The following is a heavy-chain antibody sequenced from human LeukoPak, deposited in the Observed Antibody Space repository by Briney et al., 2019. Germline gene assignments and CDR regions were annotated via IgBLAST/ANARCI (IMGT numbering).Heavy chain of an antibody. D-gene: IGHD3-16*01. Sequence: ASVKVSCKAYGYTCMSHGISWGRQAPGQGLEWMGWISGSSSNTNYAQRLQGRVTMTTDTSTTTAYMELRSLRSDDTAVYYCARATGTWGHDGFDIWGQGTMVTVSS. V-gene: IGHV1-18*01. J-gene: IGHJ3*02. CDR3: ARATGTWGHDGFDI. CDR2: ISGSSSNT. CDR1: GYTCMSHG.